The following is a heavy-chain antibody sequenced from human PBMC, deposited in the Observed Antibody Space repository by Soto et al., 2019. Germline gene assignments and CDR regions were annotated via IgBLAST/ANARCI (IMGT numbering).Heavy chain of an antibody. D-gene: IGHD5-18*01. J-gene: IGHJ6*02. CDR1: GYTFTSYA. V-gene: IGHV1-3*01. Sequence: QVQLVQSGAEVKKPGASVKVSCKASGYTFTSYAMHWVRQAPGQRLELMGWINAGNGNTKYSQKFQGRVTITRDTPERTAYMELSSLRSEDTAVYYCARGRFIGGYSYGYYYYYGMDVWGQGTTVTVSS. CDR3: ARGRFIGGYSYGYYYYYGMDV. CDR2: INAGNGNT.